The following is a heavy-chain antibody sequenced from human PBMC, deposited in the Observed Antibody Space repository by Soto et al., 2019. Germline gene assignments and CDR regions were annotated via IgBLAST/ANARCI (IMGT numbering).Heavy chain of an antibody. Sequence: SETLSLTCAVSGDSISAYSWGCGRQPPGKGLEWIGNIHYNGNTKYSPSLKSRVTMSVDTSKNHFSLRLISVTAADTAIYFCAREGNLGRWLQPLDFWGQGTLVTVSS. CDR1: GDSISAYS. CDR2: IHYNGNT. CDR3: AREGNLGRWLQPLDF. V-gene: IGHV4-59*01. J-gene: IGHJ4*02. D-gene: IGHD5-12*01.